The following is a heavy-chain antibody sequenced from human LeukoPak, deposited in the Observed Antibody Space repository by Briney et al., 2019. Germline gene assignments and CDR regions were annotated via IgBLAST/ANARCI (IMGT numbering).Heavy chain of an antibody. Sequence: SETLSLTCTVSGGSISSYYWSWIRQPPGKGLEWIGYIYYSGSTNYNPSLKSRVTISVDTSKNQFPLKLSPVTAADTAVYYCARGYSYGPMDYWGQGTLVTVSS. CDR3: ARGYSYGPMDY. CDR2: IYYSGST. J-gene: IGHJ4*02. CDR1: GGSISSYY. D-gene: IGHD5-18*01. V-gene: IGHV4-59*01.